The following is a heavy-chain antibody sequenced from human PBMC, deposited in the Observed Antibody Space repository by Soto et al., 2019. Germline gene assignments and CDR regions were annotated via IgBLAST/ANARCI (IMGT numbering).Heavy chain of an antibody. CDR2: INPDSGGT. CDR3: ARGYCSGGSCYSAAFDI. V-gene: IGHV1-2*04. CDR1: GYTFTGYY. D-gene: IGHD2-15*01. J-gene: IGHJ3*02. Sequence: ASVKVSCKASGYTFTGYYMHWVRQAPGQGLEWMGWINPDSGGTNYAQKFQGWVTMTSNTSISTAYMELSRLRSDDTAVYYCARGYCSGGSCYSAAFDIWGQGTMVTVSS.